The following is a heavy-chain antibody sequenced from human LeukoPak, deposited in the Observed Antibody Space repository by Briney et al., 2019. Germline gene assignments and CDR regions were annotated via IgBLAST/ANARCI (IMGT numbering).Heavy chain of an antibody. V-gene: IGHV4-39*01. CDR2: IYYSGST. J-gene: IGHJ4*02. CDR1: GGSISSSTYY. CDR3: ARSQGQWLYNC. D-gene: IGHD6-19*01. Sequence: KPSETLSLTCTVSGGSISSSTYYWGGIRQPPGKGLEWIGSIYYSGSTYYNPSLKSRVSISVDTSKNQFSLNLNSVTAADTAVYYCARSQGQWLYNCWGQGTLVTVSS.